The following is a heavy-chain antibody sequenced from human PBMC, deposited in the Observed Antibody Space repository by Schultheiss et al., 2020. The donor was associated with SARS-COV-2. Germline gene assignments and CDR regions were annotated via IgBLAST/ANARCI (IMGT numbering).Heavy chain of an antibody. CDR3: TRGRGEGWY. CDR1: GFTFSSYG. D-gene: IGHD4-17*01. J-gene: IGHJ4*02. V-gene: IGHV3-49*04. CDR2: IRSKAYGGTT. Sequence: GESLKISCAASGFTFSSYGMHWVRQAPGKGLEWVGFIRSKAYGGTTEYAASVKGRFTISRDDSKSIAYLQMNSLKTEDTAVYYCTRGRGEGWYWGQGTLVTVSS.